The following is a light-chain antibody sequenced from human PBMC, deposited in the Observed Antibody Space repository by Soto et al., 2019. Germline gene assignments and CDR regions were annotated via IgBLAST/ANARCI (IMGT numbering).Light chain of an antibody. CDR2: VNSDGSH. CDR3: QTWDTGIRV. V-gene: IGLV4-69*01. CDR1: SGHSNYA. J-gene: IGLJ2*01. Sequence: QPVLTQSPSASASLGASVKLTCTLSSGHSNYAIAWHQQQPEKGPRYLMKVNSDGSHIKGDGIPDRFSGSSSGAERYLTISSLQSEDEADYYCQTWDTGIRVFGGGTKVTVL.